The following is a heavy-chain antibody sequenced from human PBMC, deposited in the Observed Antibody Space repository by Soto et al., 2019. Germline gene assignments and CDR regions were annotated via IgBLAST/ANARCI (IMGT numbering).Heavy chain of an antibody. Sequence: GASVKVSCKASGGTFSSYAISWVRQAPGQGLEWMGGIIPIFGTANYAQKFQGRVTITADEPTSTAFMELSSLKSEDTAVFYCARGYCSGGNCYSGMDVWGQGTMVTVSS. CDR2: IIPIFGTA. J-gene: IGHJ6*02. V-gene: IGHV1-69*13. CDR1: GGTFSSYA. D-gene: IGHD2-15*01. CDR3: ARGYCSGGNCYSGMDV.